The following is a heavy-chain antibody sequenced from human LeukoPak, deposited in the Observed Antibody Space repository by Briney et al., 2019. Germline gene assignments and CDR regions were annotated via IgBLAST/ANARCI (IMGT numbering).Heavy chain of an antibody. CDR1: GGSFSGYY. D-gene: IGHD2-15*01. Sequence: SETLSLTCAVYGGSFSGYYWSWTRHPPGRGLVCIGETNHSGSTNYNPFLKCRDTISVDTSKNQFSLELSSVTAADTAVYYCARAPDIVVVVAATRGWFDRWGQGSLVTVSS. CDR3: ARAPDIVVVVAATRGWFDR. V-gene: IGHV4-34*01. CDR2: TNHSGST. J-gene: IGHJ5*02.